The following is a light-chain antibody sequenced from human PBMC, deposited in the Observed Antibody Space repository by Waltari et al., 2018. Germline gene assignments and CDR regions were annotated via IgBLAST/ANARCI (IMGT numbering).Light chain of an antibody. V-gene: IGLV1-47*01. CDR1: SSNIGTHY. CDR3: AVWDDSLSTWM. J-gene: IGLJ3*02. Sequence: QSVLTQPPSASEPPGQRVIISCSGSSSNIGTHYVYWYQRLPVMAPKLRIYKNSQRPSGVPDRISGFRSGSSASLVISGLRSEDEADYFCAVWDDSLSTWMFGGGTKLTVL. CDR2: KNS.